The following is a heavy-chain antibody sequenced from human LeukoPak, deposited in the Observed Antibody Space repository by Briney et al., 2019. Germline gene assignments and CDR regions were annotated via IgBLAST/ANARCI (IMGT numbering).Heavy chain of an antibody. D-gene: IGHD2-2*01. Sequence: GGSLRLSCAASGFTFSSYAMSWVRQAPGKGLEWVSSITSSSSYIYHADSVKGRFTISRDNAKNSLYLQMNSLRAEDTAVYYCARAQGVVVPAAMDYWGQGTPVTVSS. V-gene: IGHV3-21*01. CDR2: ITSSSSYI. J-gene: IGHJ4*02. CDR3: ARAQGVVVPAAMDY. CDR1: GFTFSSYA.